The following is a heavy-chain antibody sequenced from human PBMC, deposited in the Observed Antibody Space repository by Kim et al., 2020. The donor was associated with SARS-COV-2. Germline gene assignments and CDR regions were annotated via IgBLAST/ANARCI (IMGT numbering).Heavy chain of an antibody. V-gene: IGHV5-51*01. D-gene: IGHD2-2*02. CDR1: GYSFTSYW. J-gene: IGHJ6*02. CDR2: IYPGDSDT. Sequence: GESLKISCKGSGYSFTSYWIGWVRQMPGKGLEWMGIIYPGDSDTRYSPSFQGQVTISADKSISTAYLQWSSLKASDTAMYYCARHDSCSSTSCYSGYDYYYYGMDVWGQGTTVTVSS. CDR3: ARHDSCSSTSCYSGYDYYYYGMDV.